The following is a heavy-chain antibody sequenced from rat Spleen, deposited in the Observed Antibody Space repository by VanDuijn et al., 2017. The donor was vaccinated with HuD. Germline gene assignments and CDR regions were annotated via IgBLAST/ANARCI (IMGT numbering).Heavy chain of an antibody. CDR2: ISYDGSST. CDR3: ARRDTGGFDY. J-gene: IGHJ2*01. D-gene: IGHD2-2*01. V-gene: IGHV5-7*01. CDR1: GFTFSDYN. Sequence: EVQLVESGGGLVQPGRSLKLSCAASGFTFSDYNMAWVRQAPKKGLEWVATISYDGSSTYYRDSVKGRFTISRDNAKSTLYLQMDSPRSEDTATYYCARRDTGGFDYWGQGVMVTVSS.